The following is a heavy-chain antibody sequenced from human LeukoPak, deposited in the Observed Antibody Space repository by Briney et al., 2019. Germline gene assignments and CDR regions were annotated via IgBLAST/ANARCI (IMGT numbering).Heavy chain of an antibody. CDR1: EFTFSSYA. J-gene: IGHJ6*02. V-gene: IGHV3-23*01. CDR3: AKYVSAKGPPYALDV. CDR2: ISVSGGST. Sequence: PGGSLRLSCAASEFTFSSYAMPWVRQAPGKGLEWVSGISVSGGSTWYADSVKGRFTVSRDNSKNTLYLQMNSLRAEDTAVYYCAKYVSAKGPPYALDVWGQGTTVTVSS. D-gene: IGHD2/OR15-2a*01.